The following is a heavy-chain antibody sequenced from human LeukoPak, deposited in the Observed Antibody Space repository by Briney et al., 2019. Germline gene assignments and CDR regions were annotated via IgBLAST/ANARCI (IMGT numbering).Heavy chain of an antibody. V-gene: IGHV3-48*04. Sequence: GGSLRLSCAASGFTFSSYSMNWVRQAPGKGLEWISDISTTGRTHYGDSVQGRFTISRDNAKNSLFLQMNSLRADDTGVYYCGRGVRGSPVDYWGQGTLLTVSS. J-gene: IGHJ4*02. CDR2: ISTTGRT. CDR3: GRGVRGSPVDY. CDR1: GFTFSSYS. D-gene: IGHD3-10*01.